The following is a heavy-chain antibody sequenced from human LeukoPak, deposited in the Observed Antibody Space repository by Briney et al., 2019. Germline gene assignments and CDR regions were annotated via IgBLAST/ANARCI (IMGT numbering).Heavy chain of an antibody. CDR1: GFTFSGSA. CDR3: AKDPSQYDFWSGFLPYFYMDV. J-gene: IGHJ6*03. CDR2: ISGSGGST. Sequence: SGGSLRLSCAASGFTFSGSAMHWVRQAPGKGLEWVSAISGSGGSTYYADSVKGRFTISRDNSKNALYLQMNSLRAEDTAVYYCAKDPSQYDFWSGFLPYFYMDVWGKGTTVTVSS. V-gene: IGHV3-23*01. D-gene: IGHD3-3*01.